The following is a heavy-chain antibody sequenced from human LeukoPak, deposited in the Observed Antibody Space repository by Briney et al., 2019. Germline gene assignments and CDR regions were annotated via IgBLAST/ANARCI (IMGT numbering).Heavy chain of an antibody. V-gene: IGHV3-48*03. J-gene: IGHJ5*02. CDR3: ARGYDTMVRGGKHWFDP. Sequence: PGGSLRLSCAASGFTFSSYEMNWVRQAPGKGLEWVSYISSSGTTIYYADSVKGRFTISRDNAKNSMYLQMNSLRAEDTAVYYCARGYDTMVRGGKHWFDPWGQGTLVTVSS. CDR2: ISSSGTTI. D-gene: IGHD3-10*01. CDR1: GFTFSSYE.